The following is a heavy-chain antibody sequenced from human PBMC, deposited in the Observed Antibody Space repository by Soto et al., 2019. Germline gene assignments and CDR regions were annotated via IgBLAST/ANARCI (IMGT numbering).Heavy chain of an antibody. Sequence: ASVKVSCKASGYTFTSYGISWVRQAPGQGLEWMGWISAYNGNTNYAQKLQGRVTMTTDTSTSTAYMELRSLRSDDTAVYYCARVVGCDFWSGYSHFDYWGQETLVTVSS. V-gene: IGHV1-18*01. D-gene: IGHD3-3*01. CDR3: ARVVGCDFWSGYSHFDY. CDR2: ISAYNGNT. J-gene: IGHJ4*02. CDR1: GYTFTSYG.